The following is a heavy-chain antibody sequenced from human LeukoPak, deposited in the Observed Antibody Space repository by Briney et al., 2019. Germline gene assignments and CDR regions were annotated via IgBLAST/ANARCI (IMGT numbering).Heavy chain of an antibody. Sequence: GGSLRLSCAASGFTFSTYGMHWVRQAPGKGLEWVSVIYSGGRTYYADSVKGRFTISRDNSKNTLYFQMNSLRAEDTAVCYCARAGPSSSWHQFDYWGQGTLVTVSS. CDR1: GFTFSTYG. CDR3: ARAGPSSSWHQFDY. CDR2: IYSGGRT. V-gene: IGHV3-66*01. J-gene: IGHJ4*02. D-gene: IGHD6-13*01.